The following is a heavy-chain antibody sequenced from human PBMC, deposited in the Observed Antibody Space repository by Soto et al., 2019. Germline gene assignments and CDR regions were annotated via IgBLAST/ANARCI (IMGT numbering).Heavy chain of an antibody. CDR3: ADTNRRDGSNYN. CDR2: IYWDDDK. D-gene: IGHD1-1*01. CDR1: GFSLSTSGVG. Sequence: QITLKESGPTLVKPTQTLTLTCTFSGFSLSTSGVGVGWIRQPPGKALEWLALIYWDDDKRYSPSLKSRLTIAKVTSKNQVVLTMTNMDPVDPATDYCADTNRRDGSNYNWGQGTLVTVSS. V-gene: IGHV2-5*02. J-gene: IGHJ4*02.